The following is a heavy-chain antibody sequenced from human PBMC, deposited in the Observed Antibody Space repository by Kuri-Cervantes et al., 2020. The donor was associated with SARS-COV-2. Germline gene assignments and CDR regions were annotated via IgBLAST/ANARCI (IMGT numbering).Heavy chain of an antibody. V-gene: IGHV1-2*02. Sequence: ASVKVSCKASGCTFTSYGISWVRQAPGQGLEWMGWINPRSGGTKYVEKFQGRVTMTRDTSISTVYMEVNRLRSDDTAVYYCARLRQLEEGYWGQGTLVTVSS. CDR3: ARLRQLEEGY. J-gene: IGHJ4*02. CDR1: GCTFTSYG. CDR2: INPRSGGT. D-gene: IGHD1-1*01.